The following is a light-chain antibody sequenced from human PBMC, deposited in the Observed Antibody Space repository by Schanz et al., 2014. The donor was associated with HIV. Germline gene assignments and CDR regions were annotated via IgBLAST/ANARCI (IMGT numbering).Light chain of an antibody. CDR1: SSDVGGYNY. J-gene: IGLJ2*01. Sequence: QSALTQPPSASGSPGQSVTISCTGTSSDVGGYNYVSWYQQHPGKAPKLLIFEVNKRPSGVPDRFSGSKSGNTASLTVSGLQAEDEADYYCISYTSSSTLVFGGGTKVTVL. CDR3: ISYTSSSTLV. CDR2: EVN. V-gene: IGLV2-8*01.